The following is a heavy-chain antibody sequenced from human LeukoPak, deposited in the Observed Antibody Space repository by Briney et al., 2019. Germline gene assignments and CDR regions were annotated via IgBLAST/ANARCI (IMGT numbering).Heavy chain of an antibody. CDR1: GYSFTSFW. Sequence: GESLKISCKGSGYSFTSFWIGWVRQMPGKGLEWMGIIYPGDSYTNYSPSFQGHVTISADKSISTAYLQWSSLKASDTAMYYCARQTIYYGSGTYYGHWGQGTLVTVSS. CDR3: ARQTIYYGSGTYYGH. V-gene: IGHV5-51*01. J-gene: IGHJ4*02. D-gene: IGHD3-10*01. CDR2: IYPGDSYT.